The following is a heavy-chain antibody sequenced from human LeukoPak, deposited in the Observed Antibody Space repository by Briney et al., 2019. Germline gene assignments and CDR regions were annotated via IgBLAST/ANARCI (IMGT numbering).Heavy chain of an antibody. CDR1: GYSFTSYW. CDR2: IYPGDSDT. Sequence: GESLQISCKGSGYSFTSYWIGWVRQLPGKGLEWMGIIYPGDSDTRYSPSFQGQVTISADKSISTAYLQWSSLKASDTAMYYCARLITYYYGSGSYGGYYGMDVWGQGTTVTVSS. J-gene: IGHJ6*02. D-gene: IGHD3-10*01. V-gene: IGHV5-51*01. CDR3: ARLITYYYGSGSYGGYYGMDV.